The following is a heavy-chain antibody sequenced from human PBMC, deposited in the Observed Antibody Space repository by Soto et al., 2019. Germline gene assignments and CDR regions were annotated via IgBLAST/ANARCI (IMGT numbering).Heavy chain of an antibody. CDR3: ARPGIAVAGPPNWFDP. Sequence: SETLSLTCTVSGGSISSSSYYWGWIRQPPGKGLEWIGSIYYSGSTYYNPSLKSRVTISVDTSKNQFSLRLSSVTAADTAVYYCARPGIAVAGPPNWFDPWGQGTLVTVSS. J-gene: IGHJ5*02. D-gene: IGHD6-19*01. CDR2: IYYSGST. CDR1: GGSISSSSYY. V-gene: IGHV4-39*01.